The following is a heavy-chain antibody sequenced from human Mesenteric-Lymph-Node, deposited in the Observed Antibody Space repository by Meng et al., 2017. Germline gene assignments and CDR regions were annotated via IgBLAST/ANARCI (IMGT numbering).Heavy chain of an antibody. CDR2: INPSDDST. V-gene: IGHV1-46*01. J-gene: IGHJ4*02. CDR3: ASLMVVAATPFDY. Sequence: ASVKVSCKASGYIITSHYIHWVRQARGQGLEWMGRINPSDDSTTYAQKFQGRLTMTRDTSTSTVYMELGRLRSDDTAVYYCASLMVVAATPFDYWGQGTLVTVSS. D-gene: IGHD2-15*01. CDR1: GYIITSHY.